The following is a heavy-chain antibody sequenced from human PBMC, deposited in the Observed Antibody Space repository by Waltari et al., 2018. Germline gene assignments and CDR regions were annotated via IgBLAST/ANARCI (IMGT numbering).Heavy chain of an antibody. CDR1: GYTFRSTS. CDR3: ARGGGGHLDY. J-gene: IGHJ4*02. D-gene: IGHD2-15*01. CDR2: MASDGIYK. V-gene: IGHV3-33*01. Sequence: QVQLVQSGGGVVQPGGSLVVSVAASGYTFRSTSMHWVRQAPGKGLEWVASMASDGIYKYYGDSVKGRYTVSRDNSENTLYLQMNSLRAEDTAVYYCARGGGGHLDYWGQGTPVTVSS.